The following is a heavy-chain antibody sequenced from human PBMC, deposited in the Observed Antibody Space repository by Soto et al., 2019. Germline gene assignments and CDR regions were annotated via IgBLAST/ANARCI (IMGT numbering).Heavy chain of an antibody. D-gene: IGHD2-2*01. Sequence: ELQLSESGGGLVQPGGSLRLSCAASGFSFHVYVMNWVRQAPGKGLEWVSGISEGRGDPYYADSVRGRFTVSRDNSKNTLYLQMNSLRVEDTAVYFCASTRIPAALGAPNSRGFVVWGQGTKVTVSS. CDR1: GFSFHVYV. J-gene: IGHJ3*01. CDR2: ISEGRGDP. CDR3: ASTRIPAALGAPNSRGFVV. V-gene: IGHV3-23*01.